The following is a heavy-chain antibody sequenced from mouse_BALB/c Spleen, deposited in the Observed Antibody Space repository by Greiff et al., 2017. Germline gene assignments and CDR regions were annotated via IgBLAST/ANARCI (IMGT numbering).Heavy chain of an antibody. J-gene: IGHJ2*01. CDR1: GFSLTSYG. Sequence: VQLVESGPGLVAPSQSLSITCTVSGFSLTSYGVHWVRQPPGKGLEWLGVIWAGGSTNYNSALMSRLSISKDNSKSQVFLKMNSLQTDDTAMYYCARERGNYEVDYFDYWGQGTTLTVSS. CDR3: ARERGNYEVDYFDY. D-gene: IGHD2-1*01. CDR2: IWAGGST. V-gene: IGHV2-9*02.